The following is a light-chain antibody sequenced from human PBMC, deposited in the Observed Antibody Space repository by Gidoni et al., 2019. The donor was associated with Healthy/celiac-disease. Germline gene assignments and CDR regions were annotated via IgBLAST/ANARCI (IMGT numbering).Light chain of an antibody. J-gene: IGKJ2*01. CDR2: KAS. CDR3: QQYNSYSYT. CDR1: QSISSW. V-gene: IGKV1-5*03. Sequence: DIQMTQSPSTLSASVGDRVTITCRASQSISSWLAWYQQKPGKAPKLLIYKASSLESGVPSRFSGSGPGTEFTLTISSLQPDDFATYYCQQYNSYSYTFGQXTKLEIK.